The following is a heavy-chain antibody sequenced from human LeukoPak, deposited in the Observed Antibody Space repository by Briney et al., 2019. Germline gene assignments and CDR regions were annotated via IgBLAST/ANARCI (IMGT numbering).Heavy chain of an antibody. Sequence: PGASVKVSCKASGYTFISYYMHWVRQAPGQGLEWMGIINPSGGSTSYAQKFQGRVTMTRDTSTSTVYMELSSLRSEDTAVYYCARDHGLQDYYYYMDVWGKGTTVTVSS. V-gene: IGHV1-46*01. CDR2: INPSGGST. CDR3: ARDHGLQDYYYYMDV. D-gene: IGHD5-24*01. CDR1: GYTFISYY. J-gene: IGHJ6*03.